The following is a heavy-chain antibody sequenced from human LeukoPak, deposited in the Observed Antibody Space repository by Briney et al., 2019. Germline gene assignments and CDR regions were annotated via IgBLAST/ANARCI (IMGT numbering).Heavy chain of an antibody. CDR2: IYPNSGGT. Sequence: ASVTVSCKASGHTFTGYYMHWVRQAPGQGLEWMGWIYPNSGGTKYAQKFQGRVTMTRDTSISTAYLELSRLRSDDTAVYYCAREHMTRVTLDYWGQGTLVTVSS. CDR1: GHTFTGYY. CDR3: AREHMTRVTLDY. J-gene: IGHJ4*02. D-gene: IGHD4-17*01. V-gene: IGHV1-2*02.